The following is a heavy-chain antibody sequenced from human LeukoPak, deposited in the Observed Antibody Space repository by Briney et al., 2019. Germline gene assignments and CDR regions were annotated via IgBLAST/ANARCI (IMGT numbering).Heavy chain of an antibody. CDR3: YCAVEDY. J-gene: IGHJ4*02. V-gene: IGHV3-7*01. D-gene: IGHD2-15*01. CDR1: GFTFSRYW. CDR2: IKQDGSEK. Sequence: GGSLRLSCATSGFTFSRYWMSWARQAPGKGLEWVANIKQDGSEKNYVGSVRGRFTISRDNAKNSLYLQMNSLRAEDTAVYYCYCAVEDYWGQGTLVTVSS.